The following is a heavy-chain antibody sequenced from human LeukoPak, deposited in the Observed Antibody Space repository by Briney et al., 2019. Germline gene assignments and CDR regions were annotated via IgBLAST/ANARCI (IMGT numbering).Heavy chain of an antibody. J-gene: IGHJ4*02. D-gene: IGHD6-13*01. Sequence: PGGSLRLPCVASGFTFSSYGIHWVRQAPGKGLEWVAVVSSDGRIKYNADPVKGRFPISRDTPKNTVYLQMNSLGAEDTAFYYCARGYSSSWLGYFDYWGQGTLVTVSS. CDR2: VSSDGRIK. V-gene: IGHV3-30*03. CDR3: ARGYSSSWLGYFDY. CDR1: GFTFSSYG.